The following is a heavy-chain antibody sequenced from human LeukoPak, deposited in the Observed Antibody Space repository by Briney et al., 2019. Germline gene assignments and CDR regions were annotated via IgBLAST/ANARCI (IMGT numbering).Heavy chain of an antibody. J-gene: IGHJ3*02. CDR2: IKQDGSEK. CDR1: GFTFTNSW. D-gene: IGHD3-10*01. CDR3: AREPGIGYAFDI. V-gene: IGHV3-7*01. Sequence: PGGSLRLSCAVSGFTFTNSWMTWVRQTPGKGLEWVANIKQDGSEKRYVDSVKGRFTISRDNTKNSLYLQMNSLRAEDTAVYYCAREPGIGYAFDIWGQGTMVTVSS.